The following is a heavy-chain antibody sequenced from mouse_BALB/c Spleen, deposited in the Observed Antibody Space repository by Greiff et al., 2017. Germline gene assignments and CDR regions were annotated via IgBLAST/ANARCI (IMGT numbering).Heavy chain of an antibody. D-gene: IGHD2-4*01. CDR1: GYTFTSYW. CDR3: ARYYDYYDMDY. CDR2: INPSNGRT. Sequence: QVQLKQPGAELVKPGASVKLSCKASGYTFTSYWMHWVKQRPGQGLEWIGEINPSNGRTNYNEKFKSKATLTVDKSSSTAYMQLSSLTSEDSAVYYCARYYDYYDMDYWGQGTSVTVSS. J-gene: IGHJ4*01. V-gene: IGHV1S81*02.